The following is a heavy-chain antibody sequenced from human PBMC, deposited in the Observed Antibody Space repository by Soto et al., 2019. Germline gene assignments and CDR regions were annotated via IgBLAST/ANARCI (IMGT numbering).Heavy chain of an antibody. V-gene: IGHV4-34*01. CDR1: GGPFSGYY. CDR2: INHSGST. D-gene: IGHD2-15*01. CDR3: ARMVVAAPYYYGMDV. Sequence: PSETLSLTCAVYGGPFSGYYWSWIRQPPGKGLEWIGEINHSGSTNYNPSLKSRVTISVDTSKNQFSLKLSSVTAADTAVYYCARMVVAAPYYYGMDVWGQGXTVTVPS. J-gene: IGHJ6*02.